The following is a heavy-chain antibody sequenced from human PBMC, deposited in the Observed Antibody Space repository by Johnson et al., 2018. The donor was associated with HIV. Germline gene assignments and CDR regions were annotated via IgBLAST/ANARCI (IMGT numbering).Heavy chain of an antibody. CDR3: ASGAAVAGNAFDI. V-gene: IGHV3-7*05. J-gene: IGHJ3*02. CDR1: GFIFRTHW. Sequence: VQLVESGGGLVQPGGSLRLSCAGSGFIFRTHWIHWVRQPPGKGLEWVATIRQDGSEKFYVDSVKGRFTIFRDNAENSLFLQRDSLRAEDTAVYYWASGAAVAGNAFDIWGQGTMVTVSS. D-gene: IGHD6-19*01. CDR2: IRQDGSEK.